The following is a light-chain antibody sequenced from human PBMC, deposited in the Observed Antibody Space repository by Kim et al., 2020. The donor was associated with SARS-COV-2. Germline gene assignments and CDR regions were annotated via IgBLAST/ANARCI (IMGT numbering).Light chain of an antibody. V-gene: IGLV2-8*01. J-gene: IGLJ3*02. CDR3: SSYAGSNNWV. CDR1: SSDVGGYNY. Sequence: LTQPPSASGSPGQSVTISCTGTSSDVGGYNYVSWYQQHPGKAPKLMIYEVSKRPSGVPDRFSGSKSGNMASLTVSGLQAEDEADYYCSSYAGSNNWVFGGGTQLTVL. CDR2: EVS.